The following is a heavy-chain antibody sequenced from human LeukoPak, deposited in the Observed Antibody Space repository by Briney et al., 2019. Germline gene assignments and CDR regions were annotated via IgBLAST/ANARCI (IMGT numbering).Heavy chain of an antibody. J-gene: IGHJ4*02. CDR1: AGSISSYY. V-gene: IGHV4-4*07. CDR3: ARATWPYYFDY. Sequence: SETLSLTCTVSAGSISSYYWSWIRQPAGKGLEWIGRIYTSGSTNYNPSLKSRVTISVDKSKNQFSLKLSSVAAADTAVYYCARATWPYYFDYWGQGTLVTVSS. D-gene: IGHD5-12*01. CDR2: IYTSGST.